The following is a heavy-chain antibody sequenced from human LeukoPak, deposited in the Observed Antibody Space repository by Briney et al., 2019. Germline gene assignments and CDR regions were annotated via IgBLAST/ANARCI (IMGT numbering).Heavy chain of an antibody. V-gene: IGHV3-30*02. CDR1: GFTFISYG. J-gene: IGHJ6*03. Sequence: GGSLRLSCAASGFTFISYGMHWVRQAPGKGLEWVAFIRYDGSNKYYADSVKGRFTISRDNSKNTLYLQMNSLRAEDTAVYYLAKDGDPRPIITMVPARGMDVWGKGTTVTVSS. CDR3: AKDGDPRPIITMVPARGMDV. D-gene: IGHD3-10*01. CDR2: IRYDGSNK.